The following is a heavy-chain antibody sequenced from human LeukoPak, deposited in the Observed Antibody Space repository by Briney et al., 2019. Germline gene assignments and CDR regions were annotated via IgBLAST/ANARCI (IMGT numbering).Heavy chain of an antibody. D-gene: IGHD4-17*01. CDR2: IYSGGST. CDR3: ARDGPSGDYFDY. V-gene: IGHV3-53*01. Sequence: GGSLRLSCAASGFTVRSNYMSWVRHAPEKGLEWGSVIYSGGSTYYADSVKGRITNSRDNPKNTLYLQMNRLRAEDTAVYYCARDGPSGDYFDYWGQGTLVTVSS. CDR1: GFTVRSNY. J-gene: IGHJ4*02.